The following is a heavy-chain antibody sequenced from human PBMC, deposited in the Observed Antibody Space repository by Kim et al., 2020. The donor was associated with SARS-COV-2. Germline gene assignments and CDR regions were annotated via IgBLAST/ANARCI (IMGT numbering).Heavy chain of an antibody. V-gene: IGHV1-46*01. D-gene: IGHD1-26*01. Sequence: ASVKVSCKASGYTFTSYYMHWVRQAPGQGLEWMGIINPSGGSTSYAQKFQGRVTMTRDTSTSTVYMELSSLRSEDTAVYYCARGVGFYPLGYYYYMDVWGKGTTVTVSS. J-gene: IGHJ6*03. CDR1: GYTFTSYY. CDR2: INPSGGST. CDR3: ARGVGFYPLGYYYYMDV.